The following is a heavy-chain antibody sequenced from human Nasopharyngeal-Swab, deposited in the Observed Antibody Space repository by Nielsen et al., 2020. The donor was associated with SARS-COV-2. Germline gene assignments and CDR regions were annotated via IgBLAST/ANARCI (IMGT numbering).Heavy chain of an antibody. CDR2: ISYDGSNK. CDR1: GFTFSSYG. J-gene: IGHJ2*01. CDR3: AKDGREQQLVPDFWYFDL. Sequence: GESLKISCAASGFTFSSYGMHWVRQAPGKGLEWVAVISYDGSNKYYADSVKGRFTISRDNSKNTLYLQMNSLRAEDTAAYYCAKDGREQQLVPDFWYFDLWGRGTLVTVSS. V-gene: IGHV3-30*18. D-gene: IGHD6-13*01.